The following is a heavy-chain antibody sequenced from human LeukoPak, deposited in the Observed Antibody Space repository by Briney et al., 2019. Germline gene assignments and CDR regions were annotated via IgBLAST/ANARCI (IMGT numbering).Heavy chain of an antibody. CDR1: GGSISSGSYY. D-gene: IGHD3-10*01. Sequence: SQTLSLTCTVSGGSISSGSYYWRWIRQPAGKGLEWIGRIYTSGSTNYNPSLKSRFTISVDTSKNQFSLKLSSVTAADTAVYYCARDSKAPGYFDYWGQGTLVTVSS. J-gene: IGHJ4*02. V-gene: IGHV4-61*02. CDR3: ARDSKAPGYFDY. CDR2: IYTSGST.